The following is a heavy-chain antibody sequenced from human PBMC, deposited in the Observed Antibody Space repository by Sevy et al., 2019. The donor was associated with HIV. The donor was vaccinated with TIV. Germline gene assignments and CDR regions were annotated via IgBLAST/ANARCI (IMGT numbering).Heavy chain of an antibody. CDR3: ARTVVLVDGPRNWLDT. D-gene: IGHD2-8*02. Sequence: GGSLRLSCAVSEFTVSNNYMTWVRQAPGKGLEWVSTLYDSGAAYYAFSVKGRFTVSRDNSKNTLYLQMNSLRAEDTAVYYCARTVVLVDGPRNWLDTWGHGTLVTVSS. CDR2: LYDSGAA. CDR1: EFTVSNNY. J-gene: IGHJ5*01. V-gene: IGHV3-53*01.